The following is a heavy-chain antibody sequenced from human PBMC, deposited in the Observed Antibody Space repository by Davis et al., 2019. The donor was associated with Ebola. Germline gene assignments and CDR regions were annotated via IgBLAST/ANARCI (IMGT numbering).Heavy chain of an antibody. V-gene: IGHV4-39*01. J-gene: IGHJ6*02. CDR1: GGSISSSSYY. D-gene: IGHD3-10*01. CDR3: ARQVVEFGYGMDV. CDR2: IYYSGST. Sequence: MPSETLSLTCTVPGGSISSSSYYWGWIRQPLGNGLEWIGTIYYSGSTYYNSSLKSRVTIPVDTSKNQFSLKLSSVTAAETAVYYCARQVVEFGYGMDVWGQGTTVTVSS.